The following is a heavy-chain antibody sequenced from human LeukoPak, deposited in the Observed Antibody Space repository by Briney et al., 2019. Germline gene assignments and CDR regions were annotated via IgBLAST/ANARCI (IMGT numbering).Heavy chain of an antibody. CDR2: IYYSGCT. J-gene: IGHJ3*02. D-gene: IGHD6-13*01. V-gene: IGHV4-59*01. CDR1: GGSISSYY. Sequence: KTSETLSLTCTVSGGSISSYYWSWIRQPPGKGLEWIGYIYYSGCTYYVPSRMSRFTISVDTSKNQLSLKLSSVTAADTAVYYCAREGTAGTAFDIWGQGTMVTVSS. CDR3: AREGTAGTAFDI.